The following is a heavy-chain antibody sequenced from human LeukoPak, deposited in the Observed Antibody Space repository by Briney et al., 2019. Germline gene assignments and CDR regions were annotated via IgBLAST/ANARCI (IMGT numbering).Heavy chain of an antibody. V-gene: IGHV4-4*02. Sequence: PSGTLSLTCAVSGGSISSSNWWSWVRQPPGKGLEWIGEIYHSGSTYYNPSLKSRVTISVDTSKNQFSLKLSSVTAADTAVYYCARLYYDILTGYLPGYYFDYWGQGTWSPSPQ. CDR2: IYHSGST. J-gene: IGHJ4*02. CDR1: GGSISSSNW. CDR3: ARLYYDILTGYLPGYYFDY. D-gene: IGHD3-9*01.